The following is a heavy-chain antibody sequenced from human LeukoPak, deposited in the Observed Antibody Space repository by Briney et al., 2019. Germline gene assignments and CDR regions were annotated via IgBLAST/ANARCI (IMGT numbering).Heavy chain of an antibody. CDR3: ARVRLNTMWELLGDFDY. D-gene: IGHD1-26*01. J-gene: IGHJ4*02. CDR2: MNPNSGNR. V-gene: IGHV1-8*02. Sequence: ASVKVSCKASGYTFSSYDINWVRQATGQGLEWMGWMNPNSGNRGYAQKFQGRVTMTRDMSTSTVYMELSSLRSEDTAVYYCARVRLNTMWELLGDFDYWGQGTLVTVSS. CDR1: GYTFSSYD.